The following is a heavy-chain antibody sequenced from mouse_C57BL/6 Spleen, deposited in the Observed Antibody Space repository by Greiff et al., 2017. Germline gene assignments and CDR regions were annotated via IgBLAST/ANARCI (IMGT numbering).Heavy chain of an antibody. D-gene: IGHD1-1*01. CDR2: IHPNSGST. CDR1: GYTFTSYW. CDR3: ARWGGNAWFAY. J-gene: IGHJ3*01. V-gene: IGHV1-64*01. Sequence: QVQLQQPGAELVKPGASVKSSCKASGYTFTSYWMHWVKQRPGQGLEWIGMIHPNSGSTNYNEKFKSKATLTVDKSSSTAYMQLSSLTSEDSAVYYCARWGGNAWFAYWGQGTLVTVSA.